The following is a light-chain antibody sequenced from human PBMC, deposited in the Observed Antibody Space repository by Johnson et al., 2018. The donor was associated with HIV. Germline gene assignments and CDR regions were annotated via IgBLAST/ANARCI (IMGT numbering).Light chain of an antibody. CDR3: GTWDNSLSTGV. Sequence: VLTQPPSVSAAPGQKVTISCSGSGSNIGNNYVSWYQQLPGTAPKLLIYDNNKRPSGIPDRFSGSKSGTSATLGITGLQTGDEADYYCGTWDNSLSTGVFGTGTKVTVL. J-gene: IGLJ1*01. CDR2: DNN. V-gene: IGLV1-51*01. CDR1: GSNIGNNY.